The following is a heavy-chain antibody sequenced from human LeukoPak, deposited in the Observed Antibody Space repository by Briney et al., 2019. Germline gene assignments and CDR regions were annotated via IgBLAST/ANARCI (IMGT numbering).Heavy chain of an antibody. Sequence: GGSLRLSCAASGFTFSSYAMSWVRQAPGKGLEWVSAISGSGGSTYYADSVKGRFTISRDNSKNTLYLQMNSLRAEDTAVYYCAKGTSYYDILTGYPEYYYYYGMDVWGQGTTVTVSS. CDR3: AKGTSYYDILTGYPEYYYYYGMDV. V-gene: IGHV3-23*01. J-gene: IGHJ6*02. CDR1: GFTFSSYA. CDR2: ISGSGGST. D-gene: IGHD3-9*01.